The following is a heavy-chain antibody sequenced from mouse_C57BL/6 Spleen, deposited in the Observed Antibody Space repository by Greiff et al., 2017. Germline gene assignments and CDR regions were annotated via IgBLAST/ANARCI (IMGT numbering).Heavy chain of an antibody. CDR3: ARSQLLSYAMDY. Sequence: QVQLQQSGPELVQPGASVKISCKASGYAFSSSWMNWVKQRPGKGLEWIGRIYPGAGDTNYNGKFKGKATLTADKSSSTAYMQLSSLTSEDSAVYFFARSQLLSYAMDYWGQGTSVTVSS. D-gene: IGHD2-12*01. CDR1: GYAFSSSW. CDR2: IYPGAGDT. V-gene: IGHV1-82*01. J-gene: IGHJ4*01.